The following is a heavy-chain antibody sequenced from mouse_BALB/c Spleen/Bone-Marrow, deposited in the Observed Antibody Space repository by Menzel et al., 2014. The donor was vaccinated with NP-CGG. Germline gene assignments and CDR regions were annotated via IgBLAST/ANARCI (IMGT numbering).Heavy chain of an antibody. CDR1: GFSLTGFG. Sequence: VMLVESGPGLVSPSQSLSITCTVSGFSLTGFGINWIRQPPGKGLVWLGMIWGDGTTDYNSALKSRLSINKDNSKSQDFLKMSRLQAGDTARYYCAREKYGNCYAMDYWGQGTSVTVSS. V-gene: IGHV2-6-7*01. CDR2: IWGDGTT. D-gene: IGHD2-10*02. J-gene: IGHJ4*01. CDR3: AREKYGNCYAMDY.